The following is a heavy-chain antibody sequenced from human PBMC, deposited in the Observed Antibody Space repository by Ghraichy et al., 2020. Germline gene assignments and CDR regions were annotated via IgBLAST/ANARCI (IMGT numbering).Heavy chain of an antibody. CDR3: ARVDTAMVHL. Sequence: SETLSLTCAVYGGSFSGYYWSWIRQPPGKGLEWIGEINHSGSTNYNPSLKSRVTISVDTSKNQFSLKLSSVTAADTAVYYCARVDTAMVHLWGQGTLVTVSS. CDR2: INHSGST. CDR1: GGSFSGYY. J-gene: IGHJ5*02. V-gene: IGHV4-34*01. D-gene: IGHD5-18*01.